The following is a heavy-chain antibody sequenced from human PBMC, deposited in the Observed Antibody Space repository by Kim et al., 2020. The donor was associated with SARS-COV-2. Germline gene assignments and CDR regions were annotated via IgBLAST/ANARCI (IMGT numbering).Heavy chain of an antibody. Sequence: KSRVTISVDKSKNQFSLKLSSVTAADTAMYYCARKISGIVVVVAATPFDYWGQGTLVTVSS. D-gene: IGHD2-15*01. CDR3: ARKISGIVVVVAATPFDY. V-gene: IGHV4-4*02. J-gene: IGHJ4*02.